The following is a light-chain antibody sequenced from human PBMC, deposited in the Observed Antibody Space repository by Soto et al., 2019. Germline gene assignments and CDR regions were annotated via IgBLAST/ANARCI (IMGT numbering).Light chain of an antibody. CDR3: SSYTSSSTYV. CDR2: EVT. CDR1: SSDVGAYDY. J-gene: IGLJ1*01. Sequence: QSALTQPASVSGSLGQSITISCTGTSSDVGAYDYVSWYQQYPGKAPKVMIYEVTNRPSGVSNRFSGSKSGNTASLTISGLQAGDEADYYCSSYTSSSTYVFGTGTKLTVL. V-gene: IGLV2-14*01.